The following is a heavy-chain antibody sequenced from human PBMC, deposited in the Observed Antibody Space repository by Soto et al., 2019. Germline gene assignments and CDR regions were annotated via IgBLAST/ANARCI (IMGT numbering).Heavy chain of an antibody. J-gene: IGHJ6*03. Sequence: PSETLSLTCAVYGGSFSGYYWSWIRQPPGKGLEWIGEINHSGSTNYNPSFKSRVTISVDTSKNQFSLKLSSVTAADTAVYYCARRRRIAAAGHYYYMDGWGKGTTVTVSS. CDR3: ARRRRIAAAGHYYYMDG. CDR2: INHSGST. D-gene: IGHD6-13*01. V-gene: IGHV4-34*01. CDR1: GGSFSGYY.